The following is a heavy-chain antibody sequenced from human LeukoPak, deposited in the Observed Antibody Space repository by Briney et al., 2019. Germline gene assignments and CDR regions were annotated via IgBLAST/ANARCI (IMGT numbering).Heavy chain of an antibody. CDR3: ARAPQWFGELYYYGMDV. D-gene: IGHD3-10*01. J-gene: IGHJ6*02. CDR1: GGSFSGYY. CDR2: INHSGST. Sequence: PSETLSLTCAVYGGSFSGYYWSWIRQPPGKGLEWIGEINHSGSTNYNPSLKSRVTISADTSKNQFSLKLSSVTAADTAVYYCARAPQWFGELYYYGMDVWGQGTTVTVSS. V-gene: IGHV4-34*01.